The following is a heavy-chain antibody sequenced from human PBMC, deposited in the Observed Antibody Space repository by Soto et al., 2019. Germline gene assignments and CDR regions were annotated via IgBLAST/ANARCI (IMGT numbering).Heavy chain of an antibody. D-gene: IGHD3-22*01. CDR2: ISSSSSYT. V-gene: IGHV3-11*05. CDR3: ARGFYDSSGYHDYFQH. Sequence: GGSLRLSCAASGFTFSDYYMSWIRQAPGKGLEWVSYISSSSSYTNYADSVKGRFTISRDNAKNSLYLQMNSLRAEDTAVYYCARGFYDSSGYHDYFQHWGQGTLVTVSS. CDR1: GFTFSDYY. J-gene: IGHJ1*01.